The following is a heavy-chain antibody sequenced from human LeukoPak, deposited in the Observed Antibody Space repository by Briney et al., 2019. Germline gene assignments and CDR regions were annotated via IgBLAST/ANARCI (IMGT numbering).Heavy chain of an antibody. D-gene: IGHD2-2*01. CDR3: AREGDCSSTSCYPHDAFDI. CDR1: GFTFSTYS. J-gene: IGHJ3*02. CDR2: ITSSSSFI. Sequence: GGSLRLSCAASGFTFSTYSMNWVRQAPGKGLEWVSSITSSSSFIYYADSVKGRFTISRDNAKNSLYLQMNSLRAEDTAVYYCAREGDCSSTSCYPHDAFDIWGQGTMVTVSS. V-gene: IGHV3-21*01.